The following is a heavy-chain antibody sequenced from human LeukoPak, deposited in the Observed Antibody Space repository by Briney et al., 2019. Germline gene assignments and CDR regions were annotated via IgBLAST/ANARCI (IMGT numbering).Heavy chain of an antibody. CDR2: ISSGATTK. V-gene: IGHV3-11*04. J-gene: IGHJ4*02. Sequence: GGSLRLSCAASGLTFSDYYMSWIRQAPGKGLEWVSSISSGATTKYYTDSVKGRFTISRDNAKNSLYLQMNSLRAEDTAVYYCARDRYYLDSSGYSGFYYWGQGTLVTVSS. D-gene: IGHD3-22*01. CDR3: ARDRYYLDSSGYSGFYY. CDR1: GLTFSDYY.